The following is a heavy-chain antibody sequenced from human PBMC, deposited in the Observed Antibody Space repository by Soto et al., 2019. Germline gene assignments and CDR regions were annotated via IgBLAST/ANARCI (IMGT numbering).Heavy chain of an antibody. J-gene: IGHJ4*02. CDR1: GYTFTSYA. CDR2: INAGNGNT. Sequence: ASVKVSCKASGYTFTSYAMHWVRQAPGQRLEWMGWINAGNGNTKYSQKFQGRVTITRDTSASTAYMELSSLRSEDTAMYYCARSPGGPMTPGDYWGQGTLVTVS. CDR3: ARSPGGPMTPGDY. V-gene: IGHV1-3*01. D-gene: IGHD3-10*01.